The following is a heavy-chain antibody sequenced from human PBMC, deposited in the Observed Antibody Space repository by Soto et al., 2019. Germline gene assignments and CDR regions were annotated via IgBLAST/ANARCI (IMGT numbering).Heavy chain of an antibody. CDR1: GFTFSSCG. Sequence: GGSLRLSCAASGFTFSSCGMHWVRQAPGKGLEWVAVIWYDGSNKYYADSVKGRFTISRDNSKNTLYLQMNSLRAEDTAVYYCARETTGRPYYYYGMDVWGQGTTVTVSS. CDR2: IWYDGSNK. D-gene: IGHD4-17*01. CDR3: ARETTGRPYYYYGMDV. J-gene: IGHJ6*02. V-gene: IGHV3-33*01.